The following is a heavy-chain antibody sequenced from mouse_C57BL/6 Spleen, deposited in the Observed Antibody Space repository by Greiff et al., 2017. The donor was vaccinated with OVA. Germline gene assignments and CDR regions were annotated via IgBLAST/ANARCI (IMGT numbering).Heavy chain of an antibody. CDR1: GYTFTSYW. J-gene: IGHJ2*01. Sequence: VQLQQSGAELVKPGASVKLSCKASGYTFTSYWMQWVKQRPGQGLEWIGEIDPSDSYTDYNQKFKGKATLTVDTSSSTAYMQLSSLPSEDAAVYYCARQGDYDGGGFDYWGQGTTLTVSS. V-gene: IGHV1-50*01. CDR3: ARQGDYDGGGFDY. CDR2: IDPSDSYT. D-gene: IGHD2-4*01.